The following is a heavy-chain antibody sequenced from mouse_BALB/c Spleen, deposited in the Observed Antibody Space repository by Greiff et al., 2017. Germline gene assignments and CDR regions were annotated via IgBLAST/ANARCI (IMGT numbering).Heavy chain of an antibody. D-gene: IGHD1-2*01. CDR3: ARFTTATAY. Sequence: EVMLVESGGGLVKPGGSLKLSCAASGFTFSSYAMSWVRQSPEKRLEWVAEISSGGSYTYYPDTVTGRFTISRDNAKNTLYLEMSSLRSEDTAMYYCARFTTATAYWGQGTLVTVSA. J-gene: IGHJ3*01. CDR1: GFTFSSYA. CDR2: ISSGGSYT. V-gene: IGHV5-9-4*01.